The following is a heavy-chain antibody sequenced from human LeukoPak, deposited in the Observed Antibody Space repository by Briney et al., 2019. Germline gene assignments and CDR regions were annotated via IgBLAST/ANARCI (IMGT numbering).Heavy chain of an antibody. J-gene: IGHJ4*02. Sequence: ASVKVSCKASGYTFTGYYMHWVRQAPGQGLEWMGRINPNSGGTNYAQKFQGRVTMTRDTSISTAYMELSRLRSDDTAVYYYARVIGLSRIVGAPSPPGYWGQGTLVTVSS. D-gene: IGHD1-26*01. CDR1: GYTFTGYY. CDR3: ARVIGLSRIVGAPSPPGY. CDR2: INPNSGGT. V-gene: IGHV1-2*06.